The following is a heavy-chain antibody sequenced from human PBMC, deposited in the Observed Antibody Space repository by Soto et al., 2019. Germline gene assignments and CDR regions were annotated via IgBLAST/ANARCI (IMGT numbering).Heavy chain of an antibody. V-gene: IGHV4-59*08. CDR2: IYYTGTT. CDR1: GSPISSYY. CDR3: ARLGDYYQAFDY. Sequence: PSETLSLTCSVSGSPISSYYWSWFRQPPGQGLEWVGYIYYTGTTTYNPSLKGRLTVSLDTSKNQFSLKLRSVTAADTAVYYCARLGDYYQAFDYWGQGALVTVSS. J-gene: IGHJ4*01. D-gene: IGHD3-22*01.